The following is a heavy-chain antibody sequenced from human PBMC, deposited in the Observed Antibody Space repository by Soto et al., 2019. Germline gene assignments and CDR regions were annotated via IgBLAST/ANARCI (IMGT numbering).Heavy chain of an antibody. CDR3: ARDLRWSGQTYYMDV. D-gene: IGHD3-3*01. CDR1: DGNISSYD. CDR2: IYYSGST. V-gene: IGHV4-59*01. J-gene: IGHJ6*03. Sequence: LLTIRHPWTVLDGNISSYDGSRIRQHPGKGLEWIGYIYYSGSTNYNPSLKSRVTISVDTSKNQFSLKLSSVTAADTAVYYCARDLRWSGQTYYMDVWGKGTTVTVSS.